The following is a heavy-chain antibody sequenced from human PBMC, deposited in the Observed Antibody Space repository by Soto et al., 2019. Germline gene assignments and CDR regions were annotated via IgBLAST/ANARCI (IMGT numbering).Heavy chain of an antibody. V-gene: IGHV3-23*01. Sequence: GESLKISCAASGFTFSSYAMSWVRQAPGKGLEWVSAIRGSGGSTYYADSVKGRFTISRDNSKNTLYLQMNSLRAEDTAVYYCAKTPTRLGIGEYYFDYWGQGTLVTVSS. J-gene: IGHJ4*02. CDR2: IRGSGGST. D-gene: IGHD7-27*01. CDR3: AKTPTRLGIGEYYFDY. CDR1: GFTFSSYA.